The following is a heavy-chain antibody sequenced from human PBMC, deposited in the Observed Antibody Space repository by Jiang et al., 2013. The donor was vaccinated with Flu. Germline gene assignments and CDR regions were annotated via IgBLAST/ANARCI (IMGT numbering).Heavy chain of an antibody. Sequence: GAEVKKPGASVKVSCKASGYTFTSYGISWVRQAPGQGLEWMGWISAYNGNTNYAQKLQGRVTMTTDTSTSTAYMELRSLRSDDTAVYYCARGPLMAQDIVVVVAANLLDYWGQGTLVTVSS. D-gene: IGHD2-15*01. CDR3: ARGPLMAQDIVVVVAANLLDY. J-gene: IGHJ4*02. CDR2: ISAYNGNT. CDR1: GYTFTSYG. V-gene: IGHV1-18*01.